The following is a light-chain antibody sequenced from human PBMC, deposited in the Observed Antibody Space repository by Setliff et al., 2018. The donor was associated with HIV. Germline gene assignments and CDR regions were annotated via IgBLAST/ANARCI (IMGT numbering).Light chain of an antibody. CDR2: YDS. V-gene: IGLV3-21*04. Sequence: SYELTQPPSVSVAPGKTARITCGGNNIGSKSVHWYQQKPGQAPVLVIYYDSDRPSGIPERFSGSKSGNTTTLTISRVEAGDEAVYYCQVWDSSSDHSYVFGTGTKVTV. CDR1: NIGSKS. CDR3: QVWDSSSDHSYV. J-gene: IGLJ1*01.